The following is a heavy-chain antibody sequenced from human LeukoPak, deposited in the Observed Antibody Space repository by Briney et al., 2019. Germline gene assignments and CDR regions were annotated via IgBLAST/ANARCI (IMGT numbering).Heavy chain of an antibody. J-gene: IGHJ5*02. V-gene: IGHV1-2*02. D-gene: IGHD3-10*01. CDR3: ARTLPSPGHNWFDP. CDR1: GYTFTGYY. CDR2: INPNSGGT. Sequence: GASVKVSCKASGYTFTGYYMHWVRQAPGQGLEWMGWINPNSGGTNYAQKFQGRVTMTRDTSISTAYMELSRLRSDDTAVYYCARTLPSPGHNWFDPWGQGTLVTVSS.